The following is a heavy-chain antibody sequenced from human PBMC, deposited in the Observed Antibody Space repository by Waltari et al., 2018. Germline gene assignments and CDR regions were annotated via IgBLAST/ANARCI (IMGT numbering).Heavy chain of an antibody. J-gene: IGHJ6*02. CDR2: IYTSGST. Sequence: QVQLQESGPGLVKPSETLSLTCTVSGGSISSYYWSWIRQPAGKGLAWIGRIYTSGSTNYNPSLKSRVTMSVDTAKNQFSLKLSSVTAADTAVYYCATTTTGGGYCSGGSCYHHYYGMDVWGQGTTVTVSS. V-gene: IGHV4-4*07. D-gene: IGHD2-15*01. CDR3: ATTTTGGGYCSGGSCYHHYYGMDV. CDR1: GGSISSYY.